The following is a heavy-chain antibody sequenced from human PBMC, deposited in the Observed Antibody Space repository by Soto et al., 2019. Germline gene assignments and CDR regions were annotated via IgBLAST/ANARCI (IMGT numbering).Heavy chain of an antibody. CDR1: DGSVSSGSYY. CDR2: IYSSGST. J-gene: IGHJ4*02. D-gene: IGHD5-12*01. Sequence: SETLSLTCTVSDGSVSSGSYYWTWIRQPPGKGLEWIGYIYSSGSTLYNPSLKSRVIISVDTSMNQFSLKLSSVTAADTAVYYCARDSLAFFDSWGQGXLVTVYS. CDR3: ARDSLAFFDS. V-gene: IGHV4-61*01.